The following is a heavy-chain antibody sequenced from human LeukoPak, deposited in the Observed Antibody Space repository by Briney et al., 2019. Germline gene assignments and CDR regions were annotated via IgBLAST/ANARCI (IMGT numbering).Heavy chain of an antibody. J-gene: IGHJ5*02. CDR2: ISPYSGNT. V-gene: IGHV1-18*01. CDR1: GYSFTSYG. CDR3: ARLYCSTTTCYNFWFDH. D-gene: IGHD2-2*02. Sequence: ASVKVSCEASGYSFTSYGISWVRQAPGQGPEWMGWISPYSGNTNLAQKFQGRVTMTTHTSTSTAYMELRSLRSDDTAVYYCARLYCSTTTCYNFWFDHWGQGTLVTVSS.